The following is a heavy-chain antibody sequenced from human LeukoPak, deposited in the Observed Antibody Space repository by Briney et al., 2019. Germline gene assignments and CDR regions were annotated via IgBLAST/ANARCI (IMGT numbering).Heavy chain of an antibody. CDR3: ARDGTAAGLYFDL. J-gene: IGHJ4*01. CDR1: GFTFTDYW. V-gene: IGHV3-7*01. Sequence: GGSLRLSCAVSGFTFTDYWMNWVRQAPGKGLEWVARIRQDGGEKSYVDYVKGRFTISRDDPKSPLYLQINSLRAEDTAVYYCARDGTAAGLYFDLWGQGTLVTV. CDR2: IRQDGGEK. D-gene: IGHD6-13*01.